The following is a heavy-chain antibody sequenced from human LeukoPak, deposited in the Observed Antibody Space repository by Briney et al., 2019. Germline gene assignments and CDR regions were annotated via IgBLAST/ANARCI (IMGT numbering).Heavy chain of an antibody. CDR2: ISYDGSNK. CDR3: AREDDYMFDY. Sequence: GGSLRLPCTASGFTFSSYAIHWVRQAPGKGLEWVAVISYDGSNKYYADSVKGRFTISRDNSKNTLYLQMNSLRAEDTAVYYCAREDDYMFDYWGQGTLVTVSS. J-gene: IGHJ4*02. D-gene: IGHD4-11*01. V-gene: IGHV3-30-3*01. CDR1: GFTFSSYA.